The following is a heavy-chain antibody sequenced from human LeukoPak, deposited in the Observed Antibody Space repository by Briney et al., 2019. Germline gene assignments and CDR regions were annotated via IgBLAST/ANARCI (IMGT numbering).Heavy chain of an antibody. J-gene: IGHJ6*03. CDR1: GYTFTGYY. CDR3: ASGGLDRGYYYMDV. CDR2: INPNSGGT. Sequence: ASVKVSCKASGYTFTGYYMHWVRQAPGQGLEGMGWINPNSGGTNYARKFQGRVTMTRDTSISTAYMELSRLRSDDTAVYYCASGGLDRGYYYMDVWGKGTTVTISS. D-gene: IGHD3/OR15-3a*01. V-gene: IGHV1-2*02.